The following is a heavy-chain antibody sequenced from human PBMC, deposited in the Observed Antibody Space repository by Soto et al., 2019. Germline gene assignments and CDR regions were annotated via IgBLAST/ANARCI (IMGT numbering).Heavy chain of an antibody. D-gene: IGHD5-18*01. V-gene: IGHV4-59*08. Sequence: VTLPDRITVLDGTIISLGWRRILQPTGKGLEWIGYIYYSGSTNYNPSLKSRVTISVATSKNQFSLQLSSVTAADTAVYYCDRSYGSGIGYWGQGILVNVS. CDR3: DRSYGSGIGY. J-gene: IGHJ4*02. CDR1: DGTIISLG. CDR2: IYYSGST.